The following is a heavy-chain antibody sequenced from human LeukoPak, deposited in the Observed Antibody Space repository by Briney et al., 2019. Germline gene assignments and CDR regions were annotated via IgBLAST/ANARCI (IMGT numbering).Heavy chain of an antibody. CDR1: GYTFTGYY. Sequence: ASVKVSCKASGYTFTGYYMHWVRQAPGQGLEWMGWINPNSGGTNYAQKFQGRVTMTRDTSISTAYMELSRLRSDDTAVYYCARDFRVDTAMVIFDYWGQGTLVTVSS. CDR3: ARDFRVDTAMVIFDY. V-gene: IGHV1-2*02. CDR2: INPNSGGT. D-gene: IGHD5-18*01. J-gene: IGHJ4*02.